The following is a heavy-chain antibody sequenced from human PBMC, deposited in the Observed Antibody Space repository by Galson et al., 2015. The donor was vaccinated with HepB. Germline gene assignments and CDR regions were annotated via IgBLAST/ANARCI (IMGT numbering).Heavy chain of an antibody. CDR3: ASGNTSESYPNHHDMDV. Sequence: CAISGDSVPSNSAAWNWIRQSPSRGLEWLGRTYYRSKWYNDYAVSVKSRITINPDTSKNHFSLQLDSVTPEDTAVYYCASGNTSESYPNHHDMDVWGQGTTVTVSS. J-gene: IGHJ6*02. D-gene: IGHD3-22*01. V-gene: IGHV6-1*01. CDR2: TYYRSKWYN. CDR1: GDSVPSNSAA.